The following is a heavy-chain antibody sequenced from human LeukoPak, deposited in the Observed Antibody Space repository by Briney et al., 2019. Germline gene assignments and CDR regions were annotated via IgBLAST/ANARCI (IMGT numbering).Heavy chain of an antibody. CDR1: GNRLSSYW. Sequence: GESLKISCEGFGNRLSSYWVAWARQTPGKVLECMGIIHLGDSETRYSPTFQGRVTFSADKSSATALLQWTSLRASDTAMYYCARLAYNDFWSRPHDSFDIWGQGTMVTVSS. CDR2: IHLGDSET. D-gene: IGHD3-3*01. J-gene: IGHJ3*02. V-gene: IGHV5-51*01. CDR3: ARLAYNDFWSRPHDSFDI.